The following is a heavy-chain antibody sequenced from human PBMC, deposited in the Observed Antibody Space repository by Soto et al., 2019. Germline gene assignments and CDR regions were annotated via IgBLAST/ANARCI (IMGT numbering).Heavy chain of an antibody. CDR2: ISGSGGST. D-gene: IGHD4-17*01. V-gene: IGHV3-23*01. CDR3: AKYPPPPGDYGDYGHAFAI. CDR1: GFTFSSYA. Sequence: EVQLLESGGGVVQPGGSLRLSCAASGFTFSSYAMSWVRQAPGKGLEWVSAISGSGGSTYYADSVKGRFTISRDNSKNTLYLQMNRLRAEDTAVYYCAKYPPPPGDYGDYGHAFAIWGQGTMVTVSS. J-gene: IGHJ3*02.